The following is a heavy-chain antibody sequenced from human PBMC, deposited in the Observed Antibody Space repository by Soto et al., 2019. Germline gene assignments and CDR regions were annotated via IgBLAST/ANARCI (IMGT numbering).Heavy chain of an antibody. CDR2: IYYSGST. J-gene: IGHJ4*02. V-gene: IGHV4-59*08. Sequence: SETLSLTCTVSGGSISSYYWSWIRQPPGKGLEWIGYIYYSGSTNYNPSLKSRVTISVDTSKNQFSLKLSSVTAADTAVYYCARLDIAAGVFDYWGQGTLVTVSS. CDR1: GGSISSYY. CDR3: ARLDIAAGVFDY. D-gene: IGHD2-21*01.